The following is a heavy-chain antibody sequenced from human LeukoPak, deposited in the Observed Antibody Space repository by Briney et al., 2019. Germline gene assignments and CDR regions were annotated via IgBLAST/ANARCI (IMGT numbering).Heavy chain of an antibody. D-gene: IGHD3-10*01. Sequence: GASVKVSCKASGYFFTGFYIHWVRQAPGQGLEWMGWINPNSGVTKYAQKFQGRVTMTMDTSINTAYMEMSRLRSEDTAVYYCARSDYYGSGSYYTDDPYFDYWGQGTLVTVSS. CDR3: ARSDYYGSGSYYTDDPYFDY. CDR1: GYFFTGFY. CDR2: INPNSGVT. V-gene: IGHV1-2*02. J-gene: IGHJ4*02.